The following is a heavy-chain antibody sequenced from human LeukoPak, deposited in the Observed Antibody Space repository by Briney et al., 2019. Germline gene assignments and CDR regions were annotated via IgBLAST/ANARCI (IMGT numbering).Heavy chain of an antibody. V-gene: IGHV7-4-1*02. D-gene: IGHD6-19*01. CDR2: INTNTGNP. Sequence: ASVKVSCKASGYTFTKYGMNWVRQAPGQGLEWMGWINTNTGNPTYAQGFTGRFVFSLDTSVSTAYLQISSLKAEDTAVYYCARELTVAGPGFSWFDPWGQGTLVTVSS. CDR1: GYTFTKYG. J-gene: IGHJ5*02. CDR3: ARELTVAGPGFSWFDP.